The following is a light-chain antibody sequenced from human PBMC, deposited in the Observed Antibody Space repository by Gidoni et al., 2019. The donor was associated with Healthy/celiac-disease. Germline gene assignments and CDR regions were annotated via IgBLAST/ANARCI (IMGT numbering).Light chain of an antibody. J-gene: IGKJ3*01. CDR2: DAS. Sequence: EIVLTQSPATLSLSPGERATLSCRASQSVSSYLAWYQQKPGQAPRLLIYDASNRATGIPSRFSAIGSGTDFSLPISSLEPEDFAVYYCQQRSNWPPFTFGPGTKVDIK. CDR3: QQRSNWPPFT. CDR1: QSVSSY. V-gene: IGKV3-11*01.